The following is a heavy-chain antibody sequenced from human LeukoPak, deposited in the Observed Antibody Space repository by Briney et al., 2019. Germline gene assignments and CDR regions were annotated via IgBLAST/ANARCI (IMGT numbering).Heavy chain of an antibody. D-gene: IGHD5-18*01. Sequence: GRSLRLSCAASGFTFSSYGMHWVRQAPGKGLEWVAVIWHDGSNKYYADSVKGRFTISRDNSKNTLYLQMNSLRAEDTAVYYCAKDVRSYGDVEGFGYWGQGTLVTVSS. CDR3: AKDVRSYGDVEGFGY. CDR2: IWHDGSNK. J-gene: IGHJ4*02. CDR1: GFTFSSYG. V-gene: IGHV3-33*06.